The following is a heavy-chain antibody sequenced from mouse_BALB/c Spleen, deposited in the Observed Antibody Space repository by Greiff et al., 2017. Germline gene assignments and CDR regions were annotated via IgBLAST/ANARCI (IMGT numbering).Heavy chain of an antibody. CDR1: GFSLTSYG. J-gene: IGHJ3*01. CDR3: AREGYGSSPGPWFAY. CDR2: IWAGGST. Sequence: VKLQESGPGLVAPSQSLSITCTVSGFSLTSYGVHWVRQPPGKGLEWLGVIWAGGSTNYNSALMSRLSISKDNSKSQVFLKMNSLQTDDTAMYYCAREGYGSSPGPWFAYWGQGTLVTVSA. V-gene: IGHV2-9*02. D-gene: IGHD1-1*01.